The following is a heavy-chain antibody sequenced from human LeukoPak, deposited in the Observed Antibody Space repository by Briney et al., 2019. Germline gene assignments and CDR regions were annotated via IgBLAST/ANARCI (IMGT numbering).Heavy chain of an antibody. CDR3: ARVRRVARGETYFDY. V-gene: IGHV3-30*03. Sequence: GGSLRLSCAASGFTFSSYGMHWVRQAPGKGLEWVAVISYDGSNKYYADSVKGRFTISRDNAKNSLYLQMNSLRAEDTAVYYCARVRRVARGETYFDYWGQGTLVTVSS. J-gene: IGHJ4*02. CDR2: ISYDGSNK. CDR1: GFTFSSYG. D-gene: IGHD6-25*01.